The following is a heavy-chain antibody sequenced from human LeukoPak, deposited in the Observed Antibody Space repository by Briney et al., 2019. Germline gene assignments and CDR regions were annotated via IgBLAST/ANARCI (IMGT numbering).Heavy chain of an antibody. D-gene: IGHD3-10*01. CDR1: GYNFTSYW. CDR3: VKGMSGTYFGMDV. V-gene: IGHV5-51*01. Sequence: GESLKISCKGSGYNFTSYWIAWVRHTPGKGLEFMGIIYPADSDTRYSPSFEGQVTISADESTSTAHLQWGSLKASDTAIYYCVKGMSGTYFGMDVWGQGTTVTVSS. CDR2: IYPADSDT. J-gene: IGHJ6*02.